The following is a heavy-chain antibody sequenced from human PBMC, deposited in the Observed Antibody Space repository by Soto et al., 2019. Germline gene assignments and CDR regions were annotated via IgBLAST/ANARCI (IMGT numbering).Heavy chain of an antibody. CDR2: IYYSGST. J-gene: IGHJ4*02. Sequence: QVQLQESGPGLVKPSETLSLTCTVSGGSISSYYWSWIRQPPGKGLEWIGYIYYSGSTNYNPSLKSRVTISVDTSKNQFSLKLSSVTAADTAVYYCARVSPWIEYSSSSYCDYWGQGTLVTVSS. V-gene: IGHV4-59*01. CDR1: GGSISSYY. CDR3: ARVSPWIEYSSSSYCDY. D-gene: IGHD6-6*01.